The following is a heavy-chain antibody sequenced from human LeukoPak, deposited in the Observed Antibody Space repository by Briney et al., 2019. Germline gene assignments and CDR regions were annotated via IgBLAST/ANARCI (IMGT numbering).Heavy chain of an antibody. CDR3: ASGEIRRWFDP. V-gene: IGHV3-48*03. CDR1: GFTFSSYE. J-gene: IGHJ5*02. D-gene: IGHD3-10*01. Sequence: GGSLRLSCAASGFTFSSYEMNWVRQAPGKGLEWVSYISSSGSTIYYADSVKGRFTISRDNAKNSLYLQMNSLRAEDTAVYYCASGEIRRWFDPWGQGTLVTVSS. CDR2: ISSSGSTI.